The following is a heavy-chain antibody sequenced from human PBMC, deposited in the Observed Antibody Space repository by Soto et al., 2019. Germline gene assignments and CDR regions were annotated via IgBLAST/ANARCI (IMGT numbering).Heavy chain of an antibody. V-gene: IGHV1-8*01. Sequence: QVQLVQSGAEVKKPGASVKVSFKASGYSFTSYDLNWVRQATGQGLEWMGWMNPNSGNTGYAQKFQRRVTMTRNTSISTAYKELSSLRAEETALYYCARVSMCSSSEDFQHWGQGTLVTVAS. CDR2: MNPNSGNT. CDR3: ARVSMCSSSEDFQH. D-gene: IGHD6-6*01. CDR1: GYSFTSYD. J-gene: IGHJ1*01.